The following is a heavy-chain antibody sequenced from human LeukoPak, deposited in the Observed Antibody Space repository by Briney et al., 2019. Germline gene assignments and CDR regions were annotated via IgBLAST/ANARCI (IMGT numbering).Heavy chain of an antibody. D-gene: IGHD1-14*01. V-gene: IGHV3-9*02. CDR3: TKDITPGGTDV. CDR2: IAWDGGRI. Sequence: GGSLRLSCVGSGLTTRDHAMHWVRQAPGKGLEWVSGIAWDGGRIGYADSVKGRFTVSRDNAKNSLYLQMDSLRGDDTALYYCTKDITPGGTDVWGKGTTVTVSS. J-gene: IGHJ6*04. CDR1: GLTTRDHA.